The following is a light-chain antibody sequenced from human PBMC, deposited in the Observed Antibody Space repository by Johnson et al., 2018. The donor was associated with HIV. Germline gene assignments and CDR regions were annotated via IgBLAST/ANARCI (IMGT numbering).Light chain of an antibody. Sequence: QSVLTQTPPVSAAPGQKVTISCSGSSSNIGNNYVSWYQQLPGTAPKLLIYDNNKRPSGIPDRFSGSKSGPSATLGITGLQTGDEADYYCGTWDSSLTTSYVFGTGTKVIVV. CDR1: SSNIGNNY. V-gene: IGLV1-51*01. J-gene: IGLJ1*01. CDR2: DNN. CDR3: GTWDSSLTTSYV.